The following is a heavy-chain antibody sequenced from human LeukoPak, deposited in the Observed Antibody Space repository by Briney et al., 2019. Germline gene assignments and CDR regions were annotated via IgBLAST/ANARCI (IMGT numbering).Heavy chain of an antibody. V-gene: IGHV1-69*13. CDR2: IIPIFGTA. Sequence: SVKVSCKASGGTSSSYAISWVRQAPGQGLEWMGGIIPIFGTANYAQKFQGRVTITADESTSTAYMELSSLRSEDTAVYYCARAPGYDFWSGYYRDYGMDVWGQGTTVTVSS. D-gene: IGHD3-3*01. CDR3: ARAPGYDFWSGYYRDYGMDV. CDR1: GGTSSSYA. J-gene: IGHJ6*02.